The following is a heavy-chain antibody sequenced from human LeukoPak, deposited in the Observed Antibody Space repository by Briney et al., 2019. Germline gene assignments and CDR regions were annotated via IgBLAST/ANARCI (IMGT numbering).Heavy chain of an antibody. V-gene: IGHV4-34*01. CDR3: ARHVTSSGSYYSPFRYYYYMDV. D-gene: IGHD3-10*01. Sequence: SETLSLTCTVSGGSISSYYWSWIRQPPGKGLEWIGEINHSGSTNYNPSLKSRVTISVDTSKNQFSLKLSSVTAADTAVYYCARHVTSSGSYYSPFRYYYYMDVWGKGTTVTISS. CDR1: GGSISSYY. J-gene: IGHJ6*03. CDR2: INHSGST.